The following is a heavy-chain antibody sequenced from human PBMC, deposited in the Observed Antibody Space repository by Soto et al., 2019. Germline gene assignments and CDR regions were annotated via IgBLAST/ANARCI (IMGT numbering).Heavy chain of an antibody. CDR3: VRGDGDYYDGNGYLGRH. V-gene: IGHV4-34*01. Sequence: NPSETLSLTCAVYGGSFSGHYWSWIRQPPGKGLEWIGEINHSGSINYNPSLKSRVTISVDTSKNQLSLKLSSVTAEDTAVYYCVRGDGDYYDGNGYLGRHWGQGTTVTISS. D-gene: IGHD3-22*01. J-gene: IGHJ6*02. CDR2: INHSGSI. CDR1: GGSFSGHY.